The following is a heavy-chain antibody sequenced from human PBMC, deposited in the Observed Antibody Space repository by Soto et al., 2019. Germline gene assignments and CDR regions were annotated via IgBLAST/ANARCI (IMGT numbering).Heavy chain of an antibody. Sequence: QVQLVESGGGVVQPGRSLRLSCAASGFTFSSYGMHWVRQAPGKGLEWVAVIWYDGSNKYYADSVKGRFTISRDNSKNTLYLQMNSLRAEGTAVYYCARALPDYDFWSGFDYWGQGTLVTVSS. CDR3: ARALPDYDFWSGFDY. CDR2: IWYDGSNK. J-gene: IGHJ4*02. CDR1: GFTFSSYG. V-gene: IGHV3-33*01. D-gene: IGHD3-3*01.